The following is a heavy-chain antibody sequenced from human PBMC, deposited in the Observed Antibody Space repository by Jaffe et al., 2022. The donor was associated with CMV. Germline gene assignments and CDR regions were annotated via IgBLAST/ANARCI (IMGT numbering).Heavy chain of an antibody. J-gene: IGHJ3*02. D-gene: IGHD1-26*01. CDR1: GGSFSGYY. V-gene: IGHV4-34*01. CDR3: ASPLTSYEDAFDI. CDR2: INHSGST. Sequence: QVQLQQWGAGLLKPSETLSLTCAVYGGSFSGYYWSWIRQPPGKGLEWIGEINHSGSTNYNPSLKSRVTISVDTSKNQFSLKLSSVTAADTAVYYCASPLTSYEDAFDIWGQGTMVTVSS.